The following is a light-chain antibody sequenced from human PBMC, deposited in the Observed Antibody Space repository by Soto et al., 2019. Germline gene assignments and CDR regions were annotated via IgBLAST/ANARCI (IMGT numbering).Light chain of an antibody. Sequence: SYELTQPPSVSVAPGQTARITCGGNDLGSKSVHWYQQKPGQAPELVVYDVRDRPSGIPERFSGSNSGNTATLTISRVEDGDEAAYYCQVWDSSSDHSVVFGGGTKVTVL. V-gene: IGLV3-21*02. CDR3: QVWDSSSDHSVV. J-gene: IGLJ2*01. CDR1: DLGSKS. CDR2: DVR.